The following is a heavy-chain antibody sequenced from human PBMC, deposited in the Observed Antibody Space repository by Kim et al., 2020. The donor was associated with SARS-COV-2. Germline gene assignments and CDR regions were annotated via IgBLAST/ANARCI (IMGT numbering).Heavy chain of an antibody. CDR1: GFTFSNGW. J-gene: IGHJ4*01. CDR3: TTDRGHYCRGGGYSSV. V-gene: IGHV3-15*01. CDR2: IKSKSNGGTT. Sequence: GGSLRLSCAASGFTFSNGWMNWVRQAPGKGLEWVGHIKSKSNGGTTGYSAPVKGRFSISRDESKNTLYLHMNSLKTEDTAVYYCTTDRGHYCRGGGYSSVWGQGTLVTVSS. D-gene: IGHD2-15*01.